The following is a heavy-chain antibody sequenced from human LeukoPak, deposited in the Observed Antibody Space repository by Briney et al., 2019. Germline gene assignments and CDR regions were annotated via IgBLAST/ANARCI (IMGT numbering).Heavy chain of an antibody. CDR1: GFTFSSYW. D-gene: IGHD6-13*01. CDR2: IKQDGSER. Sequence: GGSLRLSCAASGFTFSSYWMSWVRQAPGKGLEWVANIKQDGSERYYVDSVKGRFIISRDNAKNSLYLQMNSLRAEDTAVYYCARDPDEPPGIAAAGTPDYWGQGTLVTVSS. V-gene: IGHV3-7*01. CDR3: ARDPDEPPGIAAAGTPDY. J-gene: IGHJ4*02.